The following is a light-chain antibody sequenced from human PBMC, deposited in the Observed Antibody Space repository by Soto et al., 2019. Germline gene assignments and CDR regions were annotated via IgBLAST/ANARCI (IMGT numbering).Light chain of an antibody. CDR1: SSDIGRYSY. V-gene: IGLV2-14*01. J-gene: IGLJ2*01. CDR3: SSYSTTSSPHVL. Sequence: QLVLTQPASVSGSPGQSIAISCTGTSSDIGRYSYVSWYQQHPGKAPKLIIYEVSYRPSGVSTRFSGSKSDNTASLTISGLQAEDEADYFCSSYSTTSSPHVLFGGGTKVTVL. CDR2: EVS.